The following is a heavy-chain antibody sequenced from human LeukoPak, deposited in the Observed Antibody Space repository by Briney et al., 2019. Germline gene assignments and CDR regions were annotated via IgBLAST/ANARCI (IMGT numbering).Heavy chain of an antibody. J-gene: IGHJ4*02. V-gene: IGHV4-59*11. CDR1: GDSISGPY. D-gene: IGHD3-10*01. CDR3: GRNLGSGSDH. Sequence: SETLSLTCNVSGDSISGPYWNWIRQSPGRGLEWIGYTHYTGETNYNPSLKSRLTMSVDTSNNQVYLRLSSATAADTAVYYCGRNLGSGSDHWGQGTLVTVSS. CDR2: THYTGET.